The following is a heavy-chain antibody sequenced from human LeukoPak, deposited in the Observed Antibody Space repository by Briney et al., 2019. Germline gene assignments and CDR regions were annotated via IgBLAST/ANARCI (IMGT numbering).Heavy chain of an antibody. J-gene: IGHJ4*02. CDR2: ISESGGTT. V-gene: IGHV3-23*01. CDR3: ARQWLING. CDR1: GFTFSSYA. Sequence: GGSLRLSCAASGFTFSSYAMNWVRQAPGRGLEWVSSISESGGTTDYADSVKGRFTISRDNSKNTLYLQMNSLRAEDTAVYYCARQWLINGWGQGILVTVSS. D-gene: IGHD6-19*01.